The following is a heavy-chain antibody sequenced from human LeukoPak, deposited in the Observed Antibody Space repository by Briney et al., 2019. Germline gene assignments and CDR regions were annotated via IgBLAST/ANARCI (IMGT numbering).Heavy chain of an antibody. CDR2: IRYDGTNK. V-gene: IGHV3-30*02. J-gene: IGHJ6*03. Sequence: GGSLRLSCAASGFTFSSYGMHWVRQAPGKGLEWVAFIRYDGTNKYYADSVKGRLTISRDNSKNTLYLQMNSLRAEDTAVYYCATDPGTSNYYYYYMDVWGKGTTVTVSS. CDR3: ATDPGTSNYYYYYMDV. D-gene: IGHD1-1*01. CDR1: GFTFSSYG.